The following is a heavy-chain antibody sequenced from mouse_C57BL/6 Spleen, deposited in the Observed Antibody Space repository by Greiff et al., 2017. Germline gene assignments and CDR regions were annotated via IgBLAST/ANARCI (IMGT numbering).Heavy chain of an antibody. V-gene: IGHV1-54*01. CDR3: ARSSGGTMVTGGRFAY. CDR1: GYAFTNYL. Sequence: QVQLQQSGAELVRPGTSVKVSCKASGYAFTNYLIEWVKQRPGQGLEWIGVINPGSGGTNYNEKFKGKATLTADKSSSTAYMQLRSLTSEDSAVYFCARSSGGTMVTGGRFAYWGQGTLVTVSA. CDR2: INPGSGGT. J-gene: IGHJ3*01. D-gene: IGHD2-2*01.